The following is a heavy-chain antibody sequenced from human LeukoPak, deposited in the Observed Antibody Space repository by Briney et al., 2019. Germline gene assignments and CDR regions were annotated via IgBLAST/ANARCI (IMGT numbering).Heavy chain of an antibody. D-gene: IGHD3-3*01. CDR1: GGSISSGGYY. V-gene: IGHV4-31*03. Sequence: PSETLSLTCTVSGGSISSGGYYWSWIRQHPGKGLEWIGYIYYSGSTYYNPSLKSRVTISVDTSKNQFSLKLSSVTAADTAVYYCARGSVWRPLDYWGQGTLVTVSS. J-gene: IGHJ4*02. CDR2: IYYSGST. CDR3: ARGSVWRPLDY.